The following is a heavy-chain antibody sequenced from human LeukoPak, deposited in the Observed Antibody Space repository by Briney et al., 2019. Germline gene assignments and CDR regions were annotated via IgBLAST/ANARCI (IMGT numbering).Heavy chain of an antibody. CDR3: ARGLDSSSGPDY. D-gene: IGHD6-13*01. CDR1: GYTFTSYG. J-gene: IGHJ4*02. V-gene: IGHV1-18*01. Sequence: ASVKVSCKASGYTFTSYGISWVRQAPGQGLEWMGWISAYNGNTNYAQKFQGRVTMTRDTSTSTVYMELSSLRSEDTAVYYCARGLDSSSGPDYWGQGTLVTVSS. CDR2: ISAYNGNT.